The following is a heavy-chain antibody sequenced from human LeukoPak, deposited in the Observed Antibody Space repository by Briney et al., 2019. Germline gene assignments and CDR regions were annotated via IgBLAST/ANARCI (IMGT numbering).Heavy chain of an antibody. CDR2: VNPSSGVT. D-gene: IGHD3-22*01. CDR3: ARGALGRLLNF. J-gene: IGHJ4*02. V-gene: IGHV1-8*01. Sequence: SVKVSCKAFGYTFTTYDINWVRQATGQGLEWMGWVNPSSGVTRYAQKFQGRVTMTRNTSISTAYMELSSLRSEDTAVYYCARGALGRLLNFWGQGTLVPVSS. CDR1: GYTFTTYD.